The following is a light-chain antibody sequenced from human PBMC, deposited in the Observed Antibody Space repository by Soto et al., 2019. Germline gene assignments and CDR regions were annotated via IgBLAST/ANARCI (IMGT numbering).Light chain of an antibody. CDR3: NSYTISSVYV. Sequence: QPVLTQPASVSGSPGQSITISCTGTSSDIGGYNYVSWYQQHPGKAPKLMIYDVNNRPSGVSNRFSGSKSGNTASLTISGLQAEDEADYYCNSYTISSVYVFGTGTKLTVL. J-gene: IGLJ1*01. V-gene: IGLV2-14*01. CDR2: DVN. CDR1: SSDIGGYNY.